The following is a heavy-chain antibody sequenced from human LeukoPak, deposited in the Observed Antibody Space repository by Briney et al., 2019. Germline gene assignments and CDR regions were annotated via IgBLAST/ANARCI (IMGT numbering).Heavy chain of an antibody. CDR1: GYTFTGYY. D-gene: IGHD2-2*01. CDR2: INPNSGGT. CDR3: ATSIVVPTNWFDP. V-gene: IGHV1-2*02. Sequence: ASVKVSCKASGYTFTGYYMHWVRQAPGQGLEWMGWINPNSGGTNYAQKFQGRVTMTRDTSISTAYMELSRLRSDDTVVYYCATSIVVPTNWFDPWGQGTLVTVSS. J-gene: IGHJ5*02.